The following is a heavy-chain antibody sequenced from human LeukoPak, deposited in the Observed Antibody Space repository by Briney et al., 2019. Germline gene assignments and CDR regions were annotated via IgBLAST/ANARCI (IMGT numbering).Heavy chain of an antibody. V-gene: IGHV3-23*01. CDR2: ISGTGGST. D-gene: IGHD3-22*01. CDR1: GFTFSSYA. J-gene: IGHJ5*02. CDR3: ATQNSGYYSPFDP. Sequence: PGGSLRLSCAASGFTFSSYAMSWVRQAPGKGLEWVSAISGTGGSTFYADSVKGRFTISRDNSKNTLYLQMNSLRAEDTAVYYCATQNSGYYSPFDPWGQGTLVTVSS.